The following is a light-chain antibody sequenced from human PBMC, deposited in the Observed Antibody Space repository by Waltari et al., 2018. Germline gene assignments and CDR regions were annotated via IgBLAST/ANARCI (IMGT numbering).Light chain of an antibody. CDR2: EGS. Sequence: QSALTQPAPVSGSPGQSITISCTRTSSDVGSYNLVSWYQQHPGKAPKLMIYEGSKRPSGVSNRFSGSKSGNTASLTISGLQAEDEADYYCCSYAGSSTLWVFGGGTKLTVL. CDR3: CSYAGSSTLWV. CDR1: SSDVGSYNL. V-gene: IGLV2-23*01. J-gene: IGLJ3*02.